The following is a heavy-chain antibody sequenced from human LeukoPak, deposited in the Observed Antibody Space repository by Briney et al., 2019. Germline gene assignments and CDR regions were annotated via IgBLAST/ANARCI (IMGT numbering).Heavy chain of an antibody. CDR1: GFTVTSNF. D-gene: IGHD2-2*02. Sequence: GGSLRLSCAASGFTVTSNFMSWVRQTPGKGLEWVSVIYSGGSTYYTGSVRGRFTISRDNSKNTLYLQMNSLRAEDTAVYYCARPHSMKIPYGMDVWGQGTTVTVSS. CDR2: IYSGGST. V-gene: IGHV3-66*04. CDR3: ARPHSMKIPYGMDV. J-gene: IGHJ6*02.